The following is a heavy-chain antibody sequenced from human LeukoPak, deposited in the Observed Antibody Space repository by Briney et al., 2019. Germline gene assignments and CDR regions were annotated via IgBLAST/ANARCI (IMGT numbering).Heavy chain of an antibody. V-gene: IGHV1-69*05. CDR1: GGTFSSYA. CDR2: IIPIFGTA. Sequence: ASVKVSCKASGGTFSSYAISWVRQAPGQGLEWMGGIIPIFGTANYAQKFQGRVTITTDESTSTAYMELSSLRSEDTAVYYCARGKTVMVRGKTYYYYMDVWGKGTTVTVSS. J-gene: IGHJ6*03. D-gene: IGHD5-18*01. CDR3: ARGKTVMVRGKTYYYYMDV.